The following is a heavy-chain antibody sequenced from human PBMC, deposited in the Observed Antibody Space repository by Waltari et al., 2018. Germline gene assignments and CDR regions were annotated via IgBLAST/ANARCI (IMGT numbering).Heavy chain of an antibody. J-gene: IGHJ6*03. CDR2: INTSGST. V-gene: IGHV4-4*07. CDR1: GGSISSYY. Sequence: QVQLQESGPGLVKPSETLSLTCRVSGGSISSYYWSWIRQSAGKGLEWIGRINTSGSTNYNPSLKSRVTMSVDTYKNQFSLKLTAVTAADTAVYYCARGITVIVADYYFYYMDVWGKGTTVTISS. CDR3: ARGITVIVADYYFYYMDV. D-gene: IGHD3-22*01.